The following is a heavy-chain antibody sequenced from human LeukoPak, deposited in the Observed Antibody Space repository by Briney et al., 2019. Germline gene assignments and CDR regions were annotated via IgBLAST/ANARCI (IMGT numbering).Heavy chain of an antibody. CDR2: ISSSSYI. V-gene: IGHV3-21*01. CDR3: ARGPSKRWLQFGTFDY. D-gene: IGHD5-24*01. CDR1: GFTFSSYS. J-gene: IGHJ4*02. Sequence: GGSLRLSCAASGFTFSSYSMNWVRQAPGKGLEWVSSISSSSYIYYADSVKGRFTISRDNAKNSLYLQMNSLRAEDTAVYYCARGPSKRWLQFGTFDYWGQGTLVTVSS.